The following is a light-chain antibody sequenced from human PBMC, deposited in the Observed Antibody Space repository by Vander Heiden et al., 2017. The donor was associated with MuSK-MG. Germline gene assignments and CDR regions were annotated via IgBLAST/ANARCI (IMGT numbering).Light chain of an antibody. CDR1: SSNIGAGYD. J-gene: IGLJ2*01. V-gene: IGLV1-40*01. CDR2: GNS. CDR3: QSYDRSLSGVV. Sequence: QSVLTQPPSVSGAPGQRVTISCTGSSSNIGAGYDVHWYQPLPGTAPKLLIYGNSNRPSGVPDRFSGSKSATSASLATTGLQAEDEADYYCQSYDRSLSGVVFGGGTKLTVL.